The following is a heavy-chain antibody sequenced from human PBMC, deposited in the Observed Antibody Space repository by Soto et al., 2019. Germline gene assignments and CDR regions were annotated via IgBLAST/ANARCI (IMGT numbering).Heavy chain of an antibody. D-gene: IGHD5-18*01. J-gene: IGHJ4*02. CDR3: ARELGGAMVLYYFDY. CDR2: INAGNGNT. CDR1: GYTFTSYA. Sequence: QVQLVQSGAEVKKPGASVKVSCKASGYTFTSYAMHWVRQAPGQRLEWMGWINAGNGNTKYSQKFQGRVTITRDTSASTDYMELSSLRSEDTAVYYCARELGGAMVLYYFDYWGQGTLVTVSS. V-gene: IGHV1-3*01.